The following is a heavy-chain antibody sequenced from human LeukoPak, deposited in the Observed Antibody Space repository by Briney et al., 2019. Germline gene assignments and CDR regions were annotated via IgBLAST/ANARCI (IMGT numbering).Heavy chain of an antibody. CDR1: GGSISSGSYY. D-gene: IGHD6-13*01. Sequence: SETLSLTCTVSGGSISSGSYYWSWIRQPPGKGLEWTGYIYYSGSTNYNPSLKSRVTISVDTSKNQFSLKLSSVTAADTAVYYCAREGGGAAAGTMGYGMDVWGQGTTVTVSS. J-gene: IGHJ6*02. CDR3: AREGGGAAAGTMGYGMDV. V-gene: IGHV4-61*01. CDR2: IYYSGST.